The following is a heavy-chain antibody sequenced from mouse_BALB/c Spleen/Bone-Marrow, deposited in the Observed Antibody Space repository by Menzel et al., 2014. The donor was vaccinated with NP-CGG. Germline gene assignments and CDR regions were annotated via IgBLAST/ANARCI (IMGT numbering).Heavy chain of an antibody. Sequence: EVNVVESGGGLVQPGGSMKLSCVASGFTFSNYWMNWVRQSPEKGLEWVAEIRSKSNNYTTHYAESVKGRFTISRDDSKSSVYLQMNNLRAEDTGIYYCTTGFAYWGQGTLVTVSA. CDR1: GFTFSNYW. V-gene: IGHV6-6*02. CDR2: IRSKSNNYTT. D-gene: IGHD4-1*01. J-gene: IGHJ3*01. CDR3: TTGFAY.